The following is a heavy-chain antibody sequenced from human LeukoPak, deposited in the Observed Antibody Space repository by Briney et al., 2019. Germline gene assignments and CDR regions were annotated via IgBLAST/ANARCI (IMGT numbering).Heavy chain of an antibody. D-gene: IGHD2-21*01. V-gene: IGHV3-30*03. Sequence: GGSLRLSCAASGFTFSSYAMSWVRQAPGKGLEWVAVIQNDASTENFADSVKGRFTISRDNSKNTVFLQMNSLRVEDTAVYYCARELSQIVWGGLDYGGQGTLVSVSS. CDR2: IQNDASTE. CDR1: GFTFSSYA. J-gene: IGHJ4*02. CDR3: ARELSQIVWGGLDY.